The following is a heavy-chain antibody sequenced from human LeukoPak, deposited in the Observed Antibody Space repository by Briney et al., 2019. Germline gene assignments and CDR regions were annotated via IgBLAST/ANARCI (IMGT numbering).Heavy chain of an antibody. CDR1: GFTFSSYA. V-gene: IGHV3-30*04. CDR2: ISYDGSNK. CDR3: ARSNYYGSGSYSGMDV. Sequence: GRSLRLSCAASGFTFSSYAMHWVRQAPGKGLEWVAVISYDGSNKYYADSVKGRFTISRDNSKSTLYLQMNSLRAEDTAVYHCARSNYYGSGSYSGMDVWGQGTTVTVSS. D-gene: IGHD3-10*01. J-gene: IGHJ6*02.